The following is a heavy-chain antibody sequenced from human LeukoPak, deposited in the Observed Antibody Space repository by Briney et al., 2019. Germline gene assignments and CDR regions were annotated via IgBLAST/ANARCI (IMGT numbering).Heavy chain of an antibody. CDR3: ASFHDDTTGYYYVDAFDI. V-gene: IGHV1-18*01. J-gene: IGHJ3*02. Sequence: ASVKVSCKASGYTFTSYGISWVRQAPGQGLEWMGWISAYDGNTNYAQKLQGRVTMTTDTSTSTAYMELRSLRSDDTAVYYCASFHDDTTGYYYVDAFDIWGQGTLVTVSS. CDR1: GYTFTSYG. D-gene: IGHD3-22*01. CDR2: ISAYDGNT.